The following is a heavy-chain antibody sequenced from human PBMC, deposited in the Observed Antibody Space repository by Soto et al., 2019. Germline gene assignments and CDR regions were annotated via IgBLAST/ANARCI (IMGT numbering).Heavy chain of an antibody. J-gene: IGHJ4*02. V-gene: IGHV4-39*01. CDR1: YGSIGNRSYY. D-gene: IGHD3-3*01. CDR3: GRRSEFLRGYLGY. Sequence: LLIMHLTSTVSYGSIGNRSYYRIINRQPPGKGLEWIGSIYYSGSTYYNPSLKSRVTISVDTSKNEFSLKLSSVTAGDTAVYSCGRRSEFLRGYLGYWGQGIVVSVSS. CDR2: IYYSGST.